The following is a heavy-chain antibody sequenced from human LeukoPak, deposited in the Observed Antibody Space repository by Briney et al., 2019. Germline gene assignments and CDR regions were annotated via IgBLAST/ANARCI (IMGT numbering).Heavy chain of an antibody. D-gene: IGHD3-22*01. V-gene: IGHV4-30-2*01. CDR3: ARDFDSRGYYFDY. CDR2: IYHSGST. Sequence: SETLSLTCAVSGGSISSGGYSWSWIRQPPGKGLEWIGYIYHSGSTYYNPSHKSRVTTFVDTSRNQFSLHLSSVTAADTAVYYCARDFDSRGYYFDYWGQGTLVTVSS. CDR1: GGSISSGGYS. J-gene: IGHJ4*02.